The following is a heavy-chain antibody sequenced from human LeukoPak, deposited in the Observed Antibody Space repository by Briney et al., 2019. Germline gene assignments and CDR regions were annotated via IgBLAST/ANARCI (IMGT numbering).Heavy chain of an antibody. J-gene: IGHJ6*02. CDR3: ARVGEGGYYYGSGGYYYYGMDV. D-gene: IGHD3-10*01. CDR1: GGSISSYY. CDR2: IYYSGST. V-gene: IGHV4-59*08. Sequence: KASETLSLTCTVSGGSISSYYWSWIRQPPGKGLEWIGYIYYSGSTNYNPSLKSRVTISVDTSKNQFSLKLSSVTAADTAVYYCARVGEGGYYYGSGGYYYYGMDVWGQGTTVTVSS.